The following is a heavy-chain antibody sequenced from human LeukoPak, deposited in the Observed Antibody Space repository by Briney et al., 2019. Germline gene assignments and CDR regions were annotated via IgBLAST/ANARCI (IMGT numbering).Heavy chain of an antibody. V-gene: IGHV3-7*01. J-gene: IGHJ6*02. CDR2: IKGDGSAK. CDR3: ARDPRPVTTSAYYYGMDV. D-gene: IGHD4-11*01. CDR1: GFAFSDSC. Sequence: GGSLRLSCAASGFAFSDSCMTWIRQAPGKGLEWVAFIKGDGSAKKYVDSVKGRFTISRDNARNSLFLQMNSLRAEDTAVYYCARDPRPVTTSAYYYGMDVWGQGTTVTVSS.